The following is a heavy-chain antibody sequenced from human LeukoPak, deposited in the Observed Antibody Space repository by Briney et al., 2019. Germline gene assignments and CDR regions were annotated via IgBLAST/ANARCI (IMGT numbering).Heavy chain of an antibody. CDR1: GGSISSSSYY. CDR3: ASTWYVLDY. CDR2: IYYSGST. Sequence: SETLSLTCTVSGGSISSSSYYWGWIRQPPGKGLEWIGSIYYSGSTYYNPSLKSRVTISVDTSKNQFSLKLSSVTAADTAVYYCASTWYVLDYWGQGTLVTVSS. D-gene: IGHD6-13*01. J-gene: IGHJ4*02. V-gene: IGHV4-39*07.